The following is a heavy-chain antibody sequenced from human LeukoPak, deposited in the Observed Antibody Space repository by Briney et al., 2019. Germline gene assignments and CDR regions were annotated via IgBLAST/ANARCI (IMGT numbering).Heavy chain of an antibody. V-gene: IGHV3-7*01. CDR3: ARDWGDYYDSSGYLPGLDY. CDR2: IKQDGSEK. Sequence: GGSLRLSCAASGFTFSSYWMSWVRQAPGKGLEWVANIKQDGSEKYYVDSVKGRFTISRDNAKNTLYLQMNSLRAEDTAVYYCARDWGDYYDSSGYLPGLDYWGQGTLVTVSS. J-gene: IGHJ4*02. CDR1: GFTFSSYW. D-gene: IGHD3-22*01.